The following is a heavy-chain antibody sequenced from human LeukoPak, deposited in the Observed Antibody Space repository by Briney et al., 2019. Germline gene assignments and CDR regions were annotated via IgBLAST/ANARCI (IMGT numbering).Heavy chain of an antibody. J-gene: IGHJ5*02. V-gene: IGHV4-39*01. D-gene: IGHD3-9*01. CDR1: SDYFSNTSYS. CDR3: ARSLDILTDYYYAFDP. Sequence: SETLSLTCSVSSDYFSNTSYSWGWIRQPPGKGLEWIATIYYFGTTYYNPSLKSRVAISIDTSKNQVSMTLRSVTAADTALYYCARSLDILTDYYYAFDPWGQGTLVTVSS. CDR2: IYYFGTT.